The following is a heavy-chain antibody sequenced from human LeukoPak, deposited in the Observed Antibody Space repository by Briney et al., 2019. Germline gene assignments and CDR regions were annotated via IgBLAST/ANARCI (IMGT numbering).Heavy chain of an antibody. CDR3: VKDLVAASENVRGWYPMDY. CDR1: GFSFGDYP. Sequence: GRSLRLSCTASGFSFGDYPMSWFRQAPGQGPEFVGYIRSILYGETTEYAASVKGRFSISKDDSRTIAYLKMNSLRTDDTAFYYCVKDLVAASENVRGWYPMDYWGQGTLVTVSS. V-gene: IGHV3-49*03. D-gene: IGHD6-19*01. J-gene: IGHJ4*02. CDR2: IRSILYGETT.